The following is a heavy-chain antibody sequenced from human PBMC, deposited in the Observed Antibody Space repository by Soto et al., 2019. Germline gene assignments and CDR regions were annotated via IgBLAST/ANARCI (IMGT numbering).Heavy chain of an antibody. CDR1: GFVFSNYW. V-gene: IGHV3-74*01. D-gene: IGHD4-17*01. CDR2: INGDGSST. CDR3: ARFRVYGDAFP. Sequence: QLVESGGGLVQPGQSLRLSCAASGFVFSNYWMHWVRQTPGKGLVWVSRINGDGSSTSYADSVRGRFTISRDNAKNALYLQMDSLRAEDTALYYCARFRVYGDAFPWGQGTLFTVFS. J-gene: IGHJ5*02.